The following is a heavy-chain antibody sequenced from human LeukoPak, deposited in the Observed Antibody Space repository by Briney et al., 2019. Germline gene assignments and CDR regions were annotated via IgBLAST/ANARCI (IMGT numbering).Heavy chain of an antibody. CDR3: ARDPYYDILTGYSPYYYYGMDV. Sequence: GGSLRLSCAASGFTFSSYSMSWVRQAPGKGLEWVSYISSSSSTIYYADSVKGRFTISRDNAKNSLYLQMNSLRDEDTAVYYCARDPYYDILTGYSPYYYYGMDVWGQGTTVTVSS. D-gene: IGHD3-9*01. CDR2: ISSSSSTI. CDR1: GFTFSSYS. V-gene: IGHV3-48*02. J-gene: IGHJ6*02.